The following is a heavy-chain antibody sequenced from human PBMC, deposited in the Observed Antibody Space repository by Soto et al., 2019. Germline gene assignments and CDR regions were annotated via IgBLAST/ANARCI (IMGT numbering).Heavy chain of an antibody. V-gene: IGHV1-18*01. CDR1: GYTFTSYG. J-gene: IGHJ5*02. Sequence: GASVKVSCKASGYTFTSYGISWVRQAPGQGLEWMGWISAYNGNTNYAQKLQGRVTMTTDTSTSTAYMELRSLGSDDTAVYYCARDLVSGWELGQDWFDPWGQGTLVTVSS. D-gene: IGHD1-26*01. CDR3: ARDLVSGWELGQDWFDP. CDR2: ISAYNGNT.